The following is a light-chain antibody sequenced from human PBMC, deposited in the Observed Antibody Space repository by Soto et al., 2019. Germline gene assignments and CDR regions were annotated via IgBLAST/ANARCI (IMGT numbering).Light chain of an antibody. J-gene: IGKJ4*01. V-gene: IGKV3-11*01. CDR2: DAS. CDR1: QSVSSY. Sequence: EIVLTQSPATLSLSPGERATLSCRASQSVSSYLAWYQQKPGQAPRLLIYDASNRATGIPARFSGSGSGTDFTLTISSLEPEDFAIYYCQQRSNWPPVTFGGGNKGDIK. CDR3: QQRSNWPPVT.